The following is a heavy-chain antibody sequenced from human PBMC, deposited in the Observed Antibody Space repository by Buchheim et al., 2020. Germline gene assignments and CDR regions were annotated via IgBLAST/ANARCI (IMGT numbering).Heavy chain of an antibody. CDR2: IYHDGSTT. CDR1: GFTFSNYL. D-gene: IGHD2-2*01. V-gene: IGHV3-74*02. CDR3: VRDFCSTASCYIYYFDY. Sequence: EVQLLESGGGLVQPGGSLRLSCTASGFTFSNYLMHWVRQVPGKGLEWVARIYHDGSTTTYADSLEGRFSISRDNARSTLYLQMNSLRAEDAAVYYCVRDFCSTASCYIYYFDYWGQGTL. J-gene: IGHJ4*02.